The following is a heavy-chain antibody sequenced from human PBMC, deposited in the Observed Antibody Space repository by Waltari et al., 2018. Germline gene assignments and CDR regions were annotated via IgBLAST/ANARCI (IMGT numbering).Heavy chain of an antibody. CDR2: TIGSTGNT. D-gene: IGHD2-2*01. J-gene: IGHJ4*02. V-gene: IGHV3-23*01. Sequence: EVQLLESGGGLAQPGGSLRLSCAASGFTFSTFAMSWVRQAPGKGVEWVATIGSTGNTYYADSVKGRFTISRDNSGNTLFLQMNSLRAGDTAVYFCAKGSCSTTSCSYYSFGQPTDYWGQGTPVAVSS. CDR3: AKGSCSTTSCSYYSFGQPTDY. CDR1: GFTFSTFA.